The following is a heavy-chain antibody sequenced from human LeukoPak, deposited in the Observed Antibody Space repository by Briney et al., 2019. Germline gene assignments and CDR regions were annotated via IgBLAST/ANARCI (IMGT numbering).Heavy chain of an antibody. D-gene: IGHD6-19*01. Sequence: SETLSLTCTVSGDSISSGGYYWSWIRQPPGKGLEWIGYIYHSGSTYYNPSLKSRVTISVDRSKNQFSLKLSSVTAADTAVYYCARAAVAFDYWGQGTLVTVSS. CDR2: IYHSGST. J-gene: IGHJ4*02. V-gene: IGHV4-30-2*01. CDR1: GDSISSGGYY. CDR3: ARAAVAFDY.